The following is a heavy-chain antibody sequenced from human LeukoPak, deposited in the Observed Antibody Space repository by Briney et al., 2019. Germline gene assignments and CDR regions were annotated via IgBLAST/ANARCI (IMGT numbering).Heavy chain of an antibody. D-gene: IGHD2-8*01. CDR3: ARGVLMVYAIRRAGWFDP. Sequence: SETLSLTCAVYGGSFSGYYWSWIRQPPGKGLEWIGEINHSGSTNYNPSLKGRVTISVDTSKNQFSLKLNSVTAADTAVYYCARGVLMVYAIRRAGWFDPWGQGTLVTVSS. CDR1: GGSFSGYY. CDR2: INHSGST. J-gene: IGHJ5*02. V-gene: IGHV4-34*01.